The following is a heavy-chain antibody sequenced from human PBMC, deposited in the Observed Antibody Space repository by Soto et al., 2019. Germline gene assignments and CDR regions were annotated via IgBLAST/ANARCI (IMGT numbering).Heavy chain of an antibody. Sequence: ASVKVSCKASGYTFTGYYMHWVRQAPGQGLEWMGWINPNSGGTNYAQKFQGRVTMTRDTSISTAYMELSRLRSDDTAVYYCARDSYSSGWTGYYYYYYGMAVWGQGTTVTVSS. CDR3: ARDSYSSGWTGYYYYYYGMAV. J-gene: IGHJ6*02. CDR1: GYTFTGYY. CDR2: INPNSGGT. D-gene: IGHD6-19*01. V-gene: IGHV1-2*02.